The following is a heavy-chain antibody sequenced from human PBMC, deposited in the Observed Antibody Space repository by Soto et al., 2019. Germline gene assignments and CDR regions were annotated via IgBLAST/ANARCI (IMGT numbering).Heavy chain of an antibody. D-gene: IGHD4-17*01. V-gene: IGHV3-23*01. CDR1: GFTFSSYS. Sequence: EVQLLESGGGLVQPGGSLRLSCAASGFTFSSYSMGWVRQAPGKGLEWVSAITGSGGSAYYADSVKGRFTISRDPSKNTLYLQMNNRRAEDTALYYCAKVLRDGLRPFDYWGLGTLVTVSS. CDR3: AKVLRDGLRPFDY. CDR2: ITGSGGSA. J-gene: IGHJ4*02.